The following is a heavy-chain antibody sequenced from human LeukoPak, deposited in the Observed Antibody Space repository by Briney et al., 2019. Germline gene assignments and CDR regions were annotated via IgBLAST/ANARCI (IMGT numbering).Heavy chain of an antibody. CDR2: IRYDGSNK. V-gene: IGHV3-30*02. CDR1: GFTFSSYG. Sequence: GGSLRLSCAASGFTFSSYGMHWVRQAPGKGLEWVAFIRYDGSNKYYADSVKGRFTISRDNSKNTLYLQMNSLRAEDTAVYYCAKVTPPAAILYYYYMDVWGKGTTVTVSS. D-gene: IGHD2-2*02. J-gene: IGHJ6*03. CDR3: AKVTPPAAILYYYYMDV.